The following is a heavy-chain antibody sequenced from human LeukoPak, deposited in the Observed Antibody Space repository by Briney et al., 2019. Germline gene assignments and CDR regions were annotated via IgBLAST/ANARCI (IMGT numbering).Heavy chain of an antibody. J-gene: IGHJ4*02. CDR2: IYPGDSDT. V-gene: IGHV5-51*01. Sequence: GESLKISCKGSGYSFTSYWIGWVRQMPGKGLEWMGIIYPGDSDTRYSPSFQGQVTISADKSISTAYLQWSSLKASDTAVYYCARIRGYSGYDSPIVMENDYWGQGTLVTVSS. CDR3: ARIRGYSGYDSPIVMENDY. D-gene: IGHD5-12*01. CDR1: GYSFTSYW.